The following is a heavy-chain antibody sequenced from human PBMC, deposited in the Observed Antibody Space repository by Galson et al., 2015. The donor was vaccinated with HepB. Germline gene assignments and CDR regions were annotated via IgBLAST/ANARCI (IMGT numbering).Heavy chain of an antibody. V-gene: IGHV3-21*01. J-gene: IGHJ4*02. CDR1: GFTFSSYS. CDR3: ATHQGYCSGGSCSDY. Sequence: SLRLSCAASGFTFSSYSMNWVRQAPGKGLEWVSSISSSSSYIYYADSVKGRFTISRDNAKNSLYLQMNSLRAEDTAVYYCATHQGYCSGGSCSDYWGQGTLVTVSS. D-gene: IGHD2-15*01. CDR2: ISSSSSYI.